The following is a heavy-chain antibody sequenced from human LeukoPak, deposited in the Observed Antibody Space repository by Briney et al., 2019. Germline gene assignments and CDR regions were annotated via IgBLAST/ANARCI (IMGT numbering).Heavy chain of an antibody. CDR3: ARDYSSGWYNWFDP. CDR2: ISAYNGNT. D-gene: IGHD6-19*01. V-gene: IGHV1-18*03. CDR1: GYTFTSYG. Sequence: ASVKVSCKASGYTFTSYGISWVRQAPGQGLEWMGWISAYNGNTNYAQKLQGRVTMTTDTSTSTAYMELRSLRSEDMAVYYCARDYSSGWYNWFDPWGQGTLVTVSS. J-gene: IGHJ5*02.